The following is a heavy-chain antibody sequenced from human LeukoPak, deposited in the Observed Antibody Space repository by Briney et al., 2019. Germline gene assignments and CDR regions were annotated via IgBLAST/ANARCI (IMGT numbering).Heavy chain of an antibody. CDR1: GGSISSGGYY. Sequence: SQTLSLTCTVSGGSISSGGYYWSWIRQHPGKGLEWIGYIYYSGSTYYNPSLKSRVTISVDTSKNQFSLKLSSVTAADTAVYYCARSPTGIMWNAFDIWGQGTMVTVSS. D-gene: IGHD3-16*01. CDR2: IYYSGST. CDR3: ARSPTGIMWNAFDI. V-gene: IGHV4-31*03. J-gene: IGHJ3*02.